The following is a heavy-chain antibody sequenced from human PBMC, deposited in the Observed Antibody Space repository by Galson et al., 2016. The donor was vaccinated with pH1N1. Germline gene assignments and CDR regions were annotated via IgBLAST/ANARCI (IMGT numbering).Heavy chain of an antibody. CDR2: IHTTTGDP. CDR1: GYTFASYA. J-gene: IGHJ4*02. CDR3: ARESYRCSGGSCYFDS. Sequence: SVKVSCKASGYTFASYAINWVRQVPGQGLEWMGWIHTTTGDPSYGQGFTERFVFSLDTSVTTAYLQISSLKTEDAAVYYCARESYRCSGGSCYFDSWGQGTLVTVSS. D-gene: IGHD2-15*01. V-gene: IGHV7-4-1*02.